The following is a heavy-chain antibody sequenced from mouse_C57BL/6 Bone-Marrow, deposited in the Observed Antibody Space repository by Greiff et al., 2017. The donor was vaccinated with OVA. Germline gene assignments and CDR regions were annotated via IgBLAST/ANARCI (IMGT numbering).Heavy chain of an antibody. J-gene: IGHJ1*03. CDR3: ASLITTVVAGDWYFDV. CDR1: GYTFTSYW. V-gene: IGHV1-50*01. CDR2: IDPSDSYT. D-gene: IGHD1-1*01. Sequence: QVQLQQPGAELVKPGASVKLSCKASGYTFTSYWMQWVKQRPGQGLEWIGEIDPSDSYTNYNQKFKGKATLTVDTSSSTAYMQLSSLTSEDSAVYYCASLITTVVAGDWYFDVWGTGTTVTVSS.